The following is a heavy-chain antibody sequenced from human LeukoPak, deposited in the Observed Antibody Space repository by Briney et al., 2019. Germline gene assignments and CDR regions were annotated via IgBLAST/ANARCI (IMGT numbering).Heavy chain of an antibody. V-gene: IGHV4-34*01. Sequence: SETLSLTCAVYGGSFSGYYWSWIRQPPGKGLEWIGEINHSGSTNYNPSLKSRVTISVDTSKNQFSLKLSSVTAADTAVYYCARRPYDFGSGWRSNWFDPWGQGTLVTVSS. D-gene: IGHD3-3*01. J-gene: IGHJ5*02. CDR1: GGSFSGYY. CDR2: INHSGST. CDR3: ARRPYDFGSGWRSNWFDP.